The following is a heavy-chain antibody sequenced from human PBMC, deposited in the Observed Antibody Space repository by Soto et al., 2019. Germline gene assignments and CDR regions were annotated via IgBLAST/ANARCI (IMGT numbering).Heavy chain of an antibody. V-gene: IGHV3-7*05. CDR3: ARDGGPDRQAYEFDY. Sequence: EVHLVESGGGLVQPGGSLRLSCAASGFTFSNYWMSWVRQAPGKGLEWVANIKEDGSEKNSVDSVKGRLTISRDNAKNSLFRQMNSLRAEDTAVYYCARDGGPDRQAYEFDYCGQGTLVTVSS. D-gene: IGHD6-6*01. CDR1: GFTFSNYW. CDR2: IKEDGSEK. J-gene: IGHJ4*02.